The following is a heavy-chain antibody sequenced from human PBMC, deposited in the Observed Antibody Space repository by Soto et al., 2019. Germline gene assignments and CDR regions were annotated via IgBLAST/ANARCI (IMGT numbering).Heavy chain of an antibody. Sequence: GGSLILSCAAAGFTFSSYWMHWVRQAPGKGLVWVSRINSDGSSTSYADSVKGRFTISRDNAKNTLYLQMNSLRAEDSAVYFCVRDRGLYRDMFHADLWGQGTLVTVSS. CDR2: INSDGSST. V-gene: IGHV3-74*01. D-gene: IGHD3-10*02. CDR3: VRDRGLYRDMFHADL. J-gene: IGHJ4*01. CDR1: GFTFSSYW.